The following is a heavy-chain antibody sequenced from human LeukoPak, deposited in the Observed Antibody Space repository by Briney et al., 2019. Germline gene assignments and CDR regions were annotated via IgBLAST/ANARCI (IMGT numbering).Heavy chain of an antibody. CDR1: GGTFSSYA. CDR3: AIYCTNGVCYTEVLSSYYYYGMDV. Sequence: GSSVKVSCKASGGTFSSYAISWVRQAPGQGLEWMGGIIPIFGTANYAQKFQGRVTITADESTSTAYMELSSLRSEDTAVYYCAIYCTNGVCYTEVLSSYYYYGMDVWGQGTTVTVSS. J-gene: IGHJ6*02. CDR2: IIPIFGTA. V-gene: IGHV1-69*01. D-gene: IGHD2-8*01.